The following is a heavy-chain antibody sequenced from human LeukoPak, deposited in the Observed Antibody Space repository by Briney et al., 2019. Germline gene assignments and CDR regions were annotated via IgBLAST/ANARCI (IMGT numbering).Heavy chain of an antibody. V-gene: IGHV3-23*01. CDR1: GFTFSNSI. D-gene: IGHD5-12*01. Sequence: GALRLSCVGSGFTFSNSILSWVRQAPGKGLEWLSTFSGNDGYTYYADSVKGRFTISRDNSKNTLYLQMNSLRAEDTAVYYCARGYSGYENYYYGMDVWGQGTTVTVSS. CDR2: FSGNDGYT. J-gene: IGHJ6*02. CDR3: ARGYSGYENYYYGMDV.